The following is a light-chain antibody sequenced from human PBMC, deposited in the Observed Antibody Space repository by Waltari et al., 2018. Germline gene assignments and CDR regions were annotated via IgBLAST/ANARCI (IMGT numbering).Light chain of an antibody. CDR1: VLTKNY. Sequence: SYELTQPSSVSVSPGQTARITCSGDVLTKNYARWFQQKPGQAPILVIYKDNERPSGIPERFSGSSSGTTVTLTISGAQAEDEADYYCYSVADDNVFFGGGTKLTVL. CDR3: YSVADDNVF. CDR2: KDN. J-gene: IGLJ2*01. V-gene: IGLV3-27*01.